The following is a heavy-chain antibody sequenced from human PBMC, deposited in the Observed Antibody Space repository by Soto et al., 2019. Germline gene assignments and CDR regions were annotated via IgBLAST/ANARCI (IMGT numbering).Heavy chain of an antibody. CDR2: ISSSSSTI. Sequence: PGGSLRLSCAASGFTFSSYSMNWVRQAPGKGLEWVSYISSSSSTIYYADSVRGRFTISRDNAKNSLYLQMNSLRDEDTAVYYCARGGYSYDYYYYGMDVWGQGTTVTVSS. CDR1: GFTFSSYS. CDR3: ARGGYSYDYYYYGMDV. J-gene: IGHJ6*02. D-gene: IGHD5-18*01. V-gene: IGHV3-48*02.